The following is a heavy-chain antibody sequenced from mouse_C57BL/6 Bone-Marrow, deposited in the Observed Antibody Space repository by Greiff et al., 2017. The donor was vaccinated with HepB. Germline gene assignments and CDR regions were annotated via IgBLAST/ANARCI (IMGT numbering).Heavy chain of an antibody. CDR1: GFSINSDCY. D-gene: IGHD2-4*01. Sequence: VQLQQSGPSLVRPSQTLSLTCTVTGFSINSDCYWIWIRQFPGNKLEYIGYTFYSGITYYNPSLESRTYITRDTSKNQFSLRLSSVTTEDTATYYCARGDYEVWYFDVWGTGTTVTVSS. V-gene: IGHV3-3*01. CDR3: ARGDYEVWYFDV. J-gene: IGHJ1*03. CDR2: TFYSGIT.